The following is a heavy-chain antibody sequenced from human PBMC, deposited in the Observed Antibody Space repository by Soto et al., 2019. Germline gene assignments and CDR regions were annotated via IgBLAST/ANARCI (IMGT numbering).Heavy chain of an antibody. V-gene: IGHV4-4*07. Sequence: QVQLQESGPGLVKTSETLSLTCTVSGGSISSYYWSWIRQPAGKGLEWIGRIYTSGSTNYNPSLKSRVTMSGYTSKNQFSLKLSSVTAADTAVYYCARERGIVNWFDPWVQGTLVTVSS. J-gene: IGHJ5*02. D-gene: IGHD2-15*01. CDR3: ARERGIVNWFDP. CDR1: GGSISSYY. CDR2: IYTSGST.